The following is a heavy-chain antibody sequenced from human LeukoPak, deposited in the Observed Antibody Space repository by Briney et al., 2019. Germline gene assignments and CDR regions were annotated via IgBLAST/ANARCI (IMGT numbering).Heavy chain of an antibody. CDR1: GFTFSNNE. J-gene: IGHJ4*02. CDR2: IYSGGST. Sequence: GGSLRLSCAASGFTFSNNEMSWVRQAPGKGLEWVLVIYSGGSTYYADSVKGRFTISRDNSKNTLYLQMNSLRAEDTAVYYCARVSGIAAAGMFYWGQGTLVTVSS. CDR3: ARVSGIAAAGMFY. V-gene: IGHV3-66*01. D-gene: IGHD6-13*01.